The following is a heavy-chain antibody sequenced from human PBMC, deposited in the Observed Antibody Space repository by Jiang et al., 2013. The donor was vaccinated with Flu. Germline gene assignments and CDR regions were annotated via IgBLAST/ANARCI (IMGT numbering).Heavy chain of an antibody. V-gene: IGHV7-4-1*02. Sequence: SELKKPGASVKVSCKASGYTFTSHAMNWVRQAPGQGLEWMGWINTKTGNPTYAQGFRGRFVLSLDTSISTAYLQISGLKAEDTAVYYCARDPEIAVVGTDYWGQGTLVTVSS. D-gene: IGHD6-19*01. CDR3: ARDPEIAVVGTDY. CDR1: GYTFTSHA. CDR2: INTKTGNP. J-gene: IGHJ4*02.